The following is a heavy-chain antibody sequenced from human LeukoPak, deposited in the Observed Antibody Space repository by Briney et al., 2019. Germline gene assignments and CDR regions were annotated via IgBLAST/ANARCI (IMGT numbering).Heavy chain of an antibody. Sequence: GGSLRLSCTASGFTFGDYAMSWFSQAPGKGLEWVGFIRSKAYGGTTEYAASVKGRFTISRDDSKSIAYLQMNSLKTEDTAVYYCEAEQRGYWGQGTLVTVSS. CDR1: GFTFGDYA. CDR2: IRSKAYGGTT. J-gene: IGHJ4*02. V-gene: IGHV3-49*03. CDR3: EAEQRGY. D-gene: IGHD6-13*01.